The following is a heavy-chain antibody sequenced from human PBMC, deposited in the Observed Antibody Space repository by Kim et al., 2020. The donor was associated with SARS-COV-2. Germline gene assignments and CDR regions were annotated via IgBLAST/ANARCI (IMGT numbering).Heavy chain of an antibody. CDR3: AKGPVGSSWYSLSFADY. D-gene: IGHD6-13*01. V-gene: IGHV3-23*01. J-gene: IGHJ4*02. Sequence: VNGRFTISRENSKNTLYLQRNSLSAEDTAVYYCAKGPVGSSWYSLSFADYWGQGTLVTVSS.